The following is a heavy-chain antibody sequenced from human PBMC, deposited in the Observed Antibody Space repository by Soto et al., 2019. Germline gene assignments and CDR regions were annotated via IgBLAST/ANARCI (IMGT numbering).Heavy chain of an antibody. Sequence: QVQLVQSGAEVKKPGSSVKVSCKASGGNFRSQSISISWVRQAPGQGLEWMGRIIPVLGVANYAQKFQDRVTITRDTSASTTYIQLTSLGSEDTAVYYCARNVPHTGYYNHWGPGTLVTVSS. J-gene: IGHJ5*02. CDR3: ARNVPHTGYYNH. D-gene: IGHD3-9*01. V-gene: IGHV1-69*02. CDR1: GGNFRSQS. CDR2: IIPVLGVA.